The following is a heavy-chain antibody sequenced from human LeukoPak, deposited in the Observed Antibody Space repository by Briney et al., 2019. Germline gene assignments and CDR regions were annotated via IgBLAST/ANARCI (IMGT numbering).Heavy chain of an antibody. CDR1: GFSFSDYW. V-gene: IGHV3-7*05. J-gene: IGHJ4*02. CDR3: AKDQAITILGVVII. Sequence: PGGSLRLSCAASGFSFSDYWMSWVRQAPGKGLEWVANIKHDGTENYYVDSLKGRFTISRDNSKNTLYLQMNSLRAEDTAVYYCAKDQAITILGVVIIWGQGTLVTVSS. D-gene: IGHD3-3*01. CDR2: IKHDGTEN.